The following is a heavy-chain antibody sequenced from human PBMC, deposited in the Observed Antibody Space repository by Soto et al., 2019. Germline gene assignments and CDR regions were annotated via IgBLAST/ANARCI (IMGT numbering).Heavy chain of an antibody. D-gene: IGHD1-1*01. CDR3: VKGGTYFDY. Sequence: EVQLVESGGGLVQPGGSLRLSCAASGFTFNTYWMHWVRQAPGKGLVWVPRIDSDGSSTSYADSVKGRFTISRDNAKNTLYLQMNSLGAADTAVYYCVKGGTYFDYWGQGTLVTVSS. J-gene: IGHJ4*02. CDR2: IDSDGSST. CDR1: GFTFNTYW. V-gene: IGHV3-74*01.